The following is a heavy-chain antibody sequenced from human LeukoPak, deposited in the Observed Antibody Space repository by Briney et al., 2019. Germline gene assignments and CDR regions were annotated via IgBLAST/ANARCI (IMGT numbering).Heavy chain of an antibody. CDR1: GFTFSSYS. V-gene: IGHV3-21*01. CDR3: ARSTYYDFWSGYHVNYFDY. D-gene: IGHD3-3*01. Sequence: KTGGSLRLSCAASGFTFSSYSMNWVRQAPGKGLEWVSSISSSSSYIYYADSVKGRFTISRDNAKNSLYLQMNSLRAEDTAVYYCARSTYYDFWSGYHVNYFDYWGQGTLVTVSS. CDR2: ISSSSSYI. J-gene: IGHJ4*02.